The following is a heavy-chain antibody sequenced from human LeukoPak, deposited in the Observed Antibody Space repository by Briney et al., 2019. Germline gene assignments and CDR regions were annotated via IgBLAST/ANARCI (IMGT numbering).Heavy chain of an antibody. V-gene: IGHV4-59*08. Sequence: SETLSLTCTVSGGSISSYYWSWIRQPPGKGLEWIGYIYYSGSTNYNPSLKSRVTISVDTSKNQFSLKLSSVTAADTAVYYCARTGYYYYGMDVWGQGTTITVSS. J-gene: IGHJ6*02. CDR3: ARTGYYYYGMDV. CDR1: GGSISSYY. CDR2: IYYSGST.